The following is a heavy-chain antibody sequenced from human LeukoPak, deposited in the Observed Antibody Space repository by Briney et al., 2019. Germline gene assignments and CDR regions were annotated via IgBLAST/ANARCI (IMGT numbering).Heavy chain of an antibody. J-gene: IGHJ4*02. CDR3: ARVDRFGESTHYFDD. Sequence: GGSLRLSCTTSAFTFSDYWMSWVRQTPGKGLEWVANIREDGSEKYYVDSVKGRFAISRDNAKNSLYLQMNSLRADETAVYYYARVDRFGESTHYFDDWGQGTLVTVSS. CDR1: AFTFSDYW. V-gene: IGHV3-7*01. CDR2: IREDGSEK. D-gene: IGHD3-10*01.